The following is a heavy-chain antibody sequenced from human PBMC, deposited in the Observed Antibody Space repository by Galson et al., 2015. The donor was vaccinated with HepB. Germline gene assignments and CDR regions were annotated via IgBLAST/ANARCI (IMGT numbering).Heavy chain of an antibody. J-gene: IGHJ5*02. CDR3: AKGWLDP. V-gene: IGHV3-53*01. CDR1: GFTVSSTY. CDR2: IHSGGNT. Sequence: SLRLSCAASGFTVSSTYMSWVRQAPGKGLEWVSIIHSGGNTYYADSVKGRFTISRDNSKNTLYLQMNSLRAEDTAVYYCAKGWLDPWGQGTLVTVSS.